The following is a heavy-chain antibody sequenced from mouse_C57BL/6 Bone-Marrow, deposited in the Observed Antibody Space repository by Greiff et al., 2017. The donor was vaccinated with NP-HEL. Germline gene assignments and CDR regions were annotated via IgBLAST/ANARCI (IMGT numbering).Heavy chain of an antibody. Sequence: VQLQQPGPELVKPGASVKISCKASGYSFTGYYMNWVKQSPEKSLEWIGEINPSTGGTTYNQKFKAKATLTVDKSSSTAYMQLKSLTAEDSAVYYCARGGTTVVAGFDYWGQGTTLTVSS. CDR1: GYSFTGYY. D-gene: IGHD1-1*01. J-gene: IGHJ2*01. V-gene: IGHV1-42*01. CDR3: ARGGTTVVAGFDY. CDR2: INPSTGGT.